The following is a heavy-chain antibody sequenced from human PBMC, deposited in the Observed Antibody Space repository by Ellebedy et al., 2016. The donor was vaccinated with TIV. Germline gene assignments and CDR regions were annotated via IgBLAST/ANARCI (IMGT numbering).Heavy chain of an antibody. CDR1: GDSVSSNSVA. CDR3: ARGLPGQQLVTLGYNWFDP. J-gene: IGHJ5*02. CDR2: TYYRSKWYN. Sequence: SQTLSLTCAISGDSVSSNSVAWNWIRQSPSRGLEWLGRTYYRSKWYNDYAVSVKSRITINPDTSKNQFSLQLNSVTPEDTAVYYCARGLPGQQLVTLGYNWFDPWGQGTLVTVSS. D-gene: IGHD6-13*01. V-gene: IGHV6-1*01.